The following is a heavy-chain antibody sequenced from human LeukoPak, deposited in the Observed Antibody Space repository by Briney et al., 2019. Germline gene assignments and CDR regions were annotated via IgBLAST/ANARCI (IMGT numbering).Heavy chain of an antibody. D-gene: IGHD3-22*01. CDR2: INNDGSTT. J-gene: IGHJ4*02. CDR3: ARRAGDYSHPYDY. Sequence: GGSLRLSCAASGFTFSNYWMHWVRQTPGKGLVWVSRINNDGSTTSYADSVKGRFTISRDNSKNTVHLQMNSLRAEDTAMYYCARRAGDYSHPYDYWGQGTLVTVSS. V-gene: IGHV3-74*01. CDR1: GFTFSNYW.